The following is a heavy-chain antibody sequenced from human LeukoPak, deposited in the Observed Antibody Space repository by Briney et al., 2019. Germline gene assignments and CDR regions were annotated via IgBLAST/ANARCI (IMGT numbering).Heavy chain of an antibody. Sequence: ASVKVSCKASGYTFTSYAMHWVRQAPGQRLEWMGWINAGNGNTEYSQKFQGRVTITRDTSASTAYMELSSLRSEDTAVYYCAKRPTYGGAFDIWGQGTMVTVSS. V-gene: IGHV1-3*01. CDR3: AKRPTYGGAFDI. CDR2: INAGNGNT. CDR1: GYTFTSYA. D-gene: IGHD3-10*01. J-gene: IGHJ3*02.